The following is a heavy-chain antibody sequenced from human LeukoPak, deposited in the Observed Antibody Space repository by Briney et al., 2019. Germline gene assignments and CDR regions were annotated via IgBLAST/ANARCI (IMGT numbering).Heavy chain of an antibody. D-gene: IGHD6-13*01. V-gene: IGHV3-30*02. CDR2: TQNDGSNK. Sequence: GGSLRLSCAASGFTFSTYGMHWVRQAPGKGLDWVACTQNDGSNKYYADSVKGRFTISRDNSKNTLYLQMNSLRAEGTAVYYCFTIAAGGGQGTLVTVSS. J-gene: IGHJ4*02. CDR1: GFTFSTYG. CDR3: FTIAAG.